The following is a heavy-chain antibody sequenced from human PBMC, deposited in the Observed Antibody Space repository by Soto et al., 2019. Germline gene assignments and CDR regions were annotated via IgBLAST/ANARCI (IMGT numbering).Heavy chain of an antibody. CDR3: AKDGSHNFDY. V-gene: IGHV4-34*01. CDR2: INHSGST. J-gene: IGHJ4*02. D-gene: IGHD1-26*01. Sequence: SETLSLTCAVYGGSFSGYYWSWIRQPPGKGLEWIGEINHSGSTNYNPSLKSRVTISVDTSKNQFSLKLSSVTAADTAVYYCAKDGSHNFDYWGQGTLVTVSS. CDR1: GGSFSGYY.